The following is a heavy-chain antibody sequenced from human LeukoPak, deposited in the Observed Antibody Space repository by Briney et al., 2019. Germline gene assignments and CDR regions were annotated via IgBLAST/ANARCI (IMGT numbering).Heavy chain of an antibody. CDR3: ARARGRVVRDYYMDV. CDR2: IYYSGST. CDR1: GGSISSSSYY. V-gene: IGHV4-39*07. J-gene: IGHJ6*03. Sequence: SETLSLTCTVSGGSISSSSYYWGWIRQPPGKGLEWIGSIYYSGSTYYNPSLKSRVTISVDTSKNQFSLKLSSVTAADTAVYYCARARGRVVRDYYMDVWGKGTTVTISS. D-gene: IGHD3-10*01.